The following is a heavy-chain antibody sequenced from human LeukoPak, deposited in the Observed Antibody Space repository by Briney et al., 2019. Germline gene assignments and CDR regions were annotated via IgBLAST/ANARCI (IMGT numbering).Heavy chain of an antibody. CDR1: GFTFSSYA. CDR3: ARDFNELLGDDY. CDR2: ISYDGSNK. D-gene: IGHD1-26*01. J-gene: IGHJ4*02. Sequence: GGSLRLSCAASGFTFSSYAMHWVRQAPGKGLEWVAVISYDGSNKYYADSVKGRFTISRDNSKNTLYLQMNSLRAEDTAVYYCARDFNELLGDDYWGQGTLVTVPS. V-gene: IGHV3-30-3*01.